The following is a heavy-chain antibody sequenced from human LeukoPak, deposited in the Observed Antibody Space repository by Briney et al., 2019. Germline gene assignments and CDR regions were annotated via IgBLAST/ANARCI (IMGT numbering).Heavy chain of an antibody. CDR2: ISYDGSNK. Sequence: PGGSLRLSCAASGFTFSNYGMHWVRQAPGKGLEWVAVISYDGSNKYYADSVKGRFTISRDNSKNTLYLQMNSLRAEDTAVYYCAKDAGYSGGRQPFDYWGQGTLVTVSS. CDR1: GFTFSNYG. CDR3: AKDAGYSGGRQPFDY. V-gene: IGHV3-30*18. D-gene: IGHD1-26*01. J-gene: IGHJ4*02.